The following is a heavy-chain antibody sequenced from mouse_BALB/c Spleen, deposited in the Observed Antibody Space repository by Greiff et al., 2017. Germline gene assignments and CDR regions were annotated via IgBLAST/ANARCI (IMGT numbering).Heavy chain of an antibody. Sequence: EVKVEESGGGLVKPGGSLKLSCAASGFTFSSYTMSWVRQTPEKRLEWVATISSGGSYTYYPDSVKGRFTISRDNAKNTLYLQMSSLKSEDTAMYYCTREDYYGSSSFDYWGQGTTLTVSS. V-gene: IGHV5-6-4*01. CDR1: GFTFSSYT. J-gene: IGHJ2*01. CDR2: ISSGGSYT. D-gene: IGHD1-1*01. CDR3: TREDYYGSSSFDY.